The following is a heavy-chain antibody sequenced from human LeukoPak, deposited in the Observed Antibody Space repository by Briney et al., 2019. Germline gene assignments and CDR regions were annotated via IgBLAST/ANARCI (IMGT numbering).Heavy chain of an antibody. CDR2: IKPDGSEK. CDR1: GFTFSGYW. CDR3: AKGLRYSDN. J-gene: IGHJ4*02. Sequence: GGSLRLSCAASGFTFSGYWMSWVRQAPGKGLEWVANIKPDGSEKYYVDSVKGRFTISRENAKNSLYLQMNSLRAEDTAVYYCAKGLRYSDNWGQGTLVTVSS. D-gene: IGHD3-9*01. V-gene: IGHV3-7*02.